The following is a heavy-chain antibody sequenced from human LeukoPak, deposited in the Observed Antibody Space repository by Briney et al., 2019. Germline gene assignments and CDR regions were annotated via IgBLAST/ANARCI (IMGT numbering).Heavy chain of an antibody. CDR2: IYYSKNT. V-gene: IGHV4-39*01. Sequence: GSLRLSCAASGITFSAYTMDWVRQAPGKGLEWIGSIYYSKNTYYNPSLKSRVTISADTSKNQFSLTLGSVSATDTAVYYCVSPRGFSYGYFDYWGQGTLVTVSS. CDR1: GITFSAYT. CDR3: VSPRGFSYGYFDY. D-gene: IGHD5-18*01. J-gene: IGHJ4*02.